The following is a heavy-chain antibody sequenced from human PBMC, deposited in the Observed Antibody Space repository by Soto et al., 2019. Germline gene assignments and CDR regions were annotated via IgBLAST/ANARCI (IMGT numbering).Heavy chain of an antibody. CDR2: IYDSGST. CDR3: AREVIPLTTDWYFDL. V-gene: IGHV4-30-4*01. J-gene: IGHJ2*01. Sequence: PSETLSLTCTVSGGSISGGGGVLYYWSWIRQPPGKGLEWIGYIYDSGSTYYNPSLKSRVTISVDTSKNQFSLRLSSVTAADTAVYYCAREVIPLTTDWYFDLWGRGTLVTVSS. D-gene: IGHD4-17*01. CDR1: GGSISGGGGVLYY.